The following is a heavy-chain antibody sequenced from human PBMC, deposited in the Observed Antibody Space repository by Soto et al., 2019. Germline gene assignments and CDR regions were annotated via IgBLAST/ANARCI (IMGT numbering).Heavy chain of an antibody. D-gene: IGHD3-16*01. CDR1: GFTFSSYG. CDR3: ARDGDVNTGFGKDY. CDR2: IWHDGGNK. Sequence: GGSLRLSCAASGFTFSSYGMHWVRQAPGKGLEWVAFIWHDGGNKFYAESVKGRFTISRDNSKNTLYLQMTSLSAKDTAMYYCARDGDVNTGFGKDYWGQGTLVTVSS. J-gene: IGHJ4*02. V-gene: IGHV3-33*01.